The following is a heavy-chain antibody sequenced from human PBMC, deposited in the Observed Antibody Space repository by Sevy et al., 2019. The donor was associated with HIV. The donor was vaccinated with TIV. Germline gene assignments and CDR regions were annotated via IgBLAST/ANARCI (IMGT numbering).Heavy chain of an antibody. J-gene: IGHJ4*02. V-gene: IGHV3-23*01. CDR3: AKEVSKHGYSDY. D-gene: IGHD3-22*01. CDR2: IGGSADYT. Sequence: GGSLRLSCVTSGFTFSSYAMSWVRQTPGKGLEWVSAIGGSADYTYYADSVKGRFTISRDNSKNTVYLQMNGLRAEDTAVYYCAKEVSKHGYSDYWGQGTLVTVSS. CDR1: GFTFSSYA.